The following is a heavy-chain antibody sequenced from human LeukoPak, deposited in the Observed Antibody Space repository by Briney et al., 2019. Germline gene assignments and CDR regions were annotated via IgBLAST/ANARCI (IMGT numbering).Heavy chain of an antibody. CDR1: GFTVSSNY. CDR2: ISGSGLNT. Sequence: GGSLRLSCAASGFTVSSNYMSWVRQAPGRGLEWVSGISGSGLNTYYADSVKGRFTSSRDNSKNMLYLQMNSLRAEDTAVYYCAKGGGYGSGTYSEDWGQGILVTVSS. J-gene: IGHJ4*02. D-gene: IGHD3-10*01. V-gene: IGHV3-23*01. CDR3: AKGGGYGSGTYSED.